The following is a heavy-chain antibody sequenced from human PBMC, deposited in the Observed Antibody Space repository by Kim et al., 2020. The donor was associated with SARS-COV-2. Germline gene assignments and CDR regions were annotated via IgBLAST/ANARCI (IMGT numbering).Heavy chain of an antibody. V-gene: IGHV3-30-3*01. Sequence: GGSLRLSCAASGFTFSSYAMHWVRQAPGKGLEWVAVISYDGSNKYYADSVKGRFTISRDNSKNTLYLQMNSLRAEDTAVYYCAREGYSSSSEAVAIGGQG. D-gene: IGHD6-6*01. CDR2: ISYDGSNK. CDR1: GFTFSSYA. CDR3: AREGYSSSSEAVAI. J-gene: IGHJ3*02.